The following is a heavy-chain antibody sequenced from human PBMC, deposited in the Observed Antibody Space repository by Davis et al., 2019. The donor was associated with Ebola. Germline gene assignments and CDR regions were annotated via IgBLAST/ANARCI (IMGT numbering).Heavy chain of an antibody. D-gene: IGHD6-19*01. CDR3: ATDGSAVAGPT. J-gene: IGHJ4*02. CDR2: SIPILGIG. CDR1: GYTFTNYY. Sequence: AASVKVSCKASGYTFTNYYMHWVRQAPGQGLEWMGRSIPILGIGNYAQTFKGRVTITADKSTTTVYMELSSLRSEDTAVYYCATDGSAVAGPTWGQGTLVTVSS. V-gene: IGHV1-69*04.